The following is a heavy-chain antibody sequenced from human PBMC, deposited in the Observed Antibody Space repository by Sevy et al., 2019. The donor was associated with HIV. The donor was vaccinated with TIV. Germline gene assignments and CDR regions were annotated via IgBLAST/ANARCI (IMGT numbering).Heavy chain of an antibody. Sequence: GGSLRLSCAASGFTFSNYYMNWVRQGPGKGLVWVARLNGAGSDINYEDSVRGRCTISRDNTKNTLYLQMSGLRGEDTAVYYCFVRIRDSSEIDYWGQGTLVTVSS. CDR2: LNGAGSDI. J-gene: IGHJ4*02. V-gene: IGHV3-74*01. CDR1: GFTFSNYY. D-gene: IGHD6-6*01. CDR3: FVRIRDSSEIDY.